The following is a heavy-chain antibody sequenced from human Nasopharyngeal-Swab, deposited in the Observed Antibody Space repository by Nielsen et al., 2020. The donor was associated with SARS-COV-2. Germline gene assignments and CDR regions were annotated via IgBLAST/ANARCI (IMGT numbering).Heavy chain of an antibody. V-gene: IGHV1-3*01. CDR3: ARVLGDTALGY. J-gene: IGHJ4*02. D-gene: IGHD5-18*01. Sequence: ASVTVSCQASGYTFTSYAMHWVRHAPGQRLEWMGWINAGNGNTKYSQKFQGRVTITRDTSASTAYMELSSLRSEDTAVYYCARVLGDTALGYWGQGTLVTVSS. CDR2: INAGNGNT. CDR1: GYTFTSYA.